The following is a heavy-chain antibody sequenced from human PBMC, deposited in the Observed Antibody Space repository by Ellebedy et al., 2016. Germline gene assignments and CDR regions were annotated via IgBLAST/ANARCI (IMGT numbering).Heavy chain of an antibody. CDR1: RFIFSSYW. J-gene: IGHJ6*02. CDR2: ISSSGSTI. CDR3: ARDDGDGGLGMDV. V-gene: IGHV3-11*01. D-gene: IGHD4-17*01. Sequence: GESLKISCAASRFIFSSYWMHWIRQAPGKGLEWVSYISSSGSTIYYADSVKGRFTISRDNAKNSLYLQMNSLRAEDTAVYYCARDDGDGGLGMDVWGQGTTVTVSS.